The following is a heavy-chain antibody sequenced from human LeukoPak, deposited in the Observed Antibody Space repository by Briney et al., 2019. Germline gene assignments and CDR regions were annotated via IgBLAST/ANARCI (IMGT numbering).Heavy chain of an antibody. CDR3: TRVSGGYDMSDY. CDR1: GFAFSSFW. J-gene: IGHJ4*02. CDR2: IRKDGSLQ. D-gene: IGHD3-9*01. V-gene: IGHV3-7*03. Sequence: GGSLRLSCAASGFAFSSFWMSWVRQAPGKGLEWVANIRKDGSLQYYVDSVEGRFTISRDNAKNSLYLQMNTLRADDTAVYYCTRVSGGYDMSDYWGQGTLVTVSS.